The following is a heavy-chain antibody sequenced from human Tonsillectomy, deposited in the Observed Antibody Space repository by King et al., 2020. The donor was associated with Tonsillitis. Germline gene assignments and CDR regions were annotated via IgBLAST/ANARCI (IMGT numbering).Heavy chain of an antibody. Sequence: VQLVESGTEVKKPGASVKVSCKASGYTFTSHYVHWVRQAPGQGLEWMGITKPSGGSTTYAQKFQGRVTMTSDTSTSTVYMQLSSLRSEDTAMYYCARDSAAGGYDFSYYYGMDVWGQGTTVTVSS. D-gene: IGHD3-3*01. V-gene: IGHV1-46*01. J-gene: IGHJ6*02. CDR3: ARDSAAGGYDFSYYYGMDV. CDR1: GYTFTSHY. CDR2: TKPSGGST.